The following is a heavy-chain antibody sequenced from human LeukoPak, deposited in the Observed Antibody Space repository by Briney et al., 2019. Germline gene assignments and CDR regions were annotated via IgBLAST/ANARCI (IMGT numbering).Heavy chain of an antibody. CDR3: ARGGDIVVVPAALPPFDP. V-gene: IGHV3-48*03. CDR2: ISSSGNTI. CDR1: EFTLSSYE. Sequence: GGSLRLSCAASEFTLSSYEMNWVRQAPGKGLEWVSYISSSGNTIYYADPVKGRFTTSRDNAKNSVYLQMNSLRAEDTAVYYCARGGDIVVVPAALPPFDPWGQGSLVTVSS. J-gene: IGHJ5*02. D-gene: IGHD2-2*01.